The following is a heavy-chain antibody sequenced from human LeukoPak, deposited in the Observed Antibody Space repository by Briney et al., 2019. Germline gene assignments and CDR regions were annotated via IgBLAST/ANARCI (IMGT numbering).Heavy chain of an antibody. Sequence: GESLKISCRGSGYSFTAYWIGWVRQLPGKGLEWMGIIYAGDSDTRYSPSFQGQVTMSTDKSISTAYLQWSSLKASDTAMYFCARGGPNYALDYWCQGTLVTVSS. V-gene: IGHV5-51*01. D-gene: IGHD2-2*01. CDR2: IYAGDSDT. CDR3: ARGGPNYALDY. CDR1: GYSFTAYW. J-gene: IGHJ4*02.